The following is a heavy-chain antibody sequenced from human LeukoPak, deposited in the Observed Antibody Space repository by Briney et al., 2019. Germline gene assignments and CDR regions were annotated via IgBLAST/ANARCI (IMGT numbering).Heavy chain of an antibody. Sequence: PSETLSLTCAVYGGSFSGYYWSWIRQPPGKGLEWIGEINHSGSTSYNPSLKSRVTISVDTSKNQFSLKLSSVTAADTAVYYCARRRWLQFPWYFDLWGRGTLVTVSS. CDR3: ARRRWLQFPWYFDL. J-gene: IGHJ2*01. D-gene: IGHD5-24*01. CDR2: INHSGST. CDR1: GGSFSGYY. V-gene: IGHV4-34*01.